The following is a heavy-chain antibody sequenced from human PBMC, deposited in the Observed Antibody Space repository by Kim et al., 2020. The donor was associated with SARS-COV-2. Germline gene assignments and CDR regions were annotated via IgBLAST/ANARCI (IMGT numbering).Heavy chain of an antibody. CDR1: GFTFSDYY. CDR3: ARVRDCGGDCYFIEFDY. J-gene: IGHJ4*02. D-gene: IGHD2-21*01. Sequence: GGSLRLSCAASGFTFSDYYMSWIRQAPGKGLEWVSYISSSGSAIYYADSVKGRFTISRDNAKNSLYLQMNSLRAEDTAVYYCARVRDCGGDCYFIEFDYWGQGTLVTVS. V-gene: IGHV3-11*01. CDR2: ISSSGSAI.